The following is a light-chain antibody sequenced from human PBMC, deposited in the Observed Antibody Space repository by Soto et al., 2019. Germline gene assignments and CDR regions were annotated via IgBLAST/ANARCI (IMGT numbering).Light chain of an antibody. CDR1: SSDVGTYNY. V-gene: IGLV2-14*01. J-gene: IGLJ2*01. CDR2: EVS. Sequence: QSALTQPASVSGSPGQSITISCTGTSSDVGTYNYVSWYQQHPGKAPKLVIWEVSHRPSEVSNRFSGSKSGNTASLTISGLRAEDEAHYYCTSYTRTSTLVFVGGTKLTVL. CDR3: TSYTRTSTLV.